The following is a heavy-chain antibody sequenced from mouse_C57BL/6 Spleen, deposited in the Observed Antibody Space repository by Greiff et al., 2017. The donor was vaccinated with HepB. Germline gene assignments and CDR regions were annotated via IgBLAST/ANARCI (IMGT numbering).Heavy chain of an antibody. V-gene: IGHV1-62-2*01. CDR1: GYTFTEYT. CDR3: ARHERGDYYGSPWFAY. J-gene: IGHJ3*01. D-gene: IGHD1-1*01. CDR2: FYPGSGSI. Sequence: VKLMESGAELVKPGASVKLSCKASGYTFTEYTIHWVKQRSGQGLEWIGWFYPGSGSIKYNEKFKDKATLTADKSSSTVYMELSRLTSEDSAVYFCARHERGDYYGSPWFAYWGQGTLVTVSA.